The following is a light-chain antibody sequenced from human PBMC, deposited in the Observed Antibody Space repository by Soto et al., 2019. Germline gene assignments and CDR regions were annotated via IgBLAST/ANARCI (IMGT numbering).Light chain of an antibody. J-gene: IGKJ5*01. V-gene: IGKV3-20*01. CDR2: GAS. Sequence: EIVLTQSPGTLSLSPEERATLSCRASQSVSRYLAWYQQKPGQAPRLLIYGASSRATGIPDRFSGSGSGTDFTLTISRLEPEDFAVYYCQQYGSSPRITFGQGTRLEIK. CDR1: QSVSRY. CDR3: QQYGSSPRIT.